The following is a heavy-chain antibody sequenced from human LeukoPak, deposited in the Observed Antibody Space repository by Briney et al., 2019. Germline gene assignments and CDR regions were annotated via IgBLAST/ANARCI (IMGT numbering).Heavy chain of an antibody. J-gene: IGHJ4*02. Sequence: PGGSLRLSCAASGFTFDDYAMHWVRQAPGKGLEWVSGISWNSGSIGYADSVKGRFTISRDNAKNSLYLQMNSLRAEDTAVYYCARVKGPADYWGQGTLVTVSS. CDR2: ISWNSGSI. V-gene: IGHV3-9*01. CDR3: ARVKGPADY. CDR1: GFTFDDYA.